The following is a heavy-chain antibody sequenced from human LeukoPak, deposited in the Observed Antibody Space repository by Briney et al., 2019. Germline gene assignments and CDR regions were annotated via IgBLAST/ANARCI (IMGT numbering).Heavy chain of an antibody. Sequence: PGGSLRLSCAASGFTFSDYYMSWIRQAPGKGLEWVSYISSSGSTIYYADSVKGRFTISRDNAKNSLYLQMNSLRAEDTAVYYCARVHYSGYDAFDYWGQGTLVTVSS. J-gene: IGHJ4*02. D-gene: IGHD5-12*01. CDR3: ARVHYSGYDAFDY. CDR2: ISSSGSTI. CDR1: GFTFSDYY. V-gene: IGHV3-11*04.